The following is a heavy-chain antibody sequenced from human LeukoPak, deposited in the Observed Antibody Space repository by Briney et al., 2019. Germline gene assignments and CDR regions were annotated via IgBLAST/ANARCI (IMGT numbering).Heavy chain of an antibody. V-gene: IGHV1-18*01. D-gene: IGHD3-22*01. CDR2: ISAYNGNT. CDR1: GYTFTSYG. Sequence: ASVKVSCKASGYTFTSYGISWVRQAPGQGLEWMGWISAYNGNTNYAQKLQGRVTMTTDTSTSTAYMELRSLRSDDTAVYYCARWSPYYYDSSGYYPLGYWGQGTLVTVSS. J-gene: IGHJ4*02. CDR3: ARWSPYYYDSSGYYPLGY.